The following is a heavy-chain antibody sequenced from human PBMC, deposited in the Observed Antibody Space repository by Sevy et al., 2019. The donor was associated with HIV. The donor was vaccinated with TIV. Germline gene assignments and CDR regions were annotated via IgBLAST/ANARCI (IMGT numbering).Heavy chain of an antibody. Sequence: GGSLRLSCTASGFTFSRHWMHWVRQPPGKGLVWVSRINTDGSNTDYADSVKARFTISRDNAKNTLYLQMNSLTVEDTALYYCARDVGYCSGGNCYESGWFDHWGQGTLVTVSS. CDR2: INTDGSNT. D-gene: IGHD2-15*01. CDR3: ARDVGYCSGGNCYESGWFDH. V-gene: IGHV3-74*01. CDR1: GFTFSRHW. J-gene: IGHJ5*02.